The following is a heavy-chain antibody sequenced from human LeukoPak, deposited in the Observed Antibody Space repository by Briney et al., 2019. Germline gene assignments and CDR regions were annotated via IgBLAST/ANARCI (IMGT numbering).Heavy chain of an antibody. J-gene: IGHJ4*02. CDR1: GFTFTTYA. CDR2: MSSGSRYI. Sequence: KSGGSLRPSCTASGFTFTTYAMTWVRQAPGTGLEWISSMSSGSRYIYYADSVRGRFTISRDNTRNSLYLAMNNLRAEDTAIYYCARDRPTGASRIFVVQWGQGTPVTVSS. CDR3: ARDRPTGASRIFVVQ. V-gene: IGHV3-21*06. D-gene: IGHD2-15*01.